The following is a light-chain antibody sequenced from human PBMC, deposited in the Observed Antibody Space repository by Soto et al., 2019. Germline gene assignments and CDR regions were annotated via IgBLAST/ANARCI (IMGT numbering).Light chain of an antibody. Sequence: EIVLTQSPATLSLSPGDRATLSCRASQSVRSYLAWYQQKPGQAPRLLIYDASNRATGIPARFSGSGSGTDFTLTVSSLEPEDFGVYYCQHYNNWPFTFGQGTKVDNK. V-gene: IGKV3-11*01. J-gene: IGKJ2*01. CDR3: QHYNNWPFT. CDR1: QSVRSY. CDR2: DAS.